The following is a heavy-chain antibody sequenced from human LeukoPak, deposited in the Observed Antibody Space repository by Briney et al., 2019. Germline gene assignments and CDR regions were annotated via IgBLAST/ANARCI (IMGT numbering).Heavy chain of an antibody. CDR2: INHSGST. D-gene: IGHD1-26*01. CDR3: ARGSGSSNYDY. CDR1: GGSFSGYY. Sequence: SETLSLTCAVYGGSFSGYYWSWIRQPPGKGLEWIGEINHSGSTNYNPSLKSRVTMSVDTSKNQFSLKLSSVTAADTAVYYCARGSGSSNYDYWGQGTLVTVSS. V-gene: IGHV4-34*01. J-gene: IGHJ4*02.